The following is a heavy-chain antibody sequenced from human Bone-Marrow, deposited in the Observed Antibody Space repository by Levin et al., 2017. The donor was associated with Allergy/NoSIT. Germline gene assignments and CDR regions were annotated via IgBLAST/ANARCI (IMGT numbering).Heavy chain of an antibody. CDR3: AREDHILTGPDAFDI. Sequence: GESLKISCAASGFTFTNYEMNWVRQAPGKGLEWVSYISDSGGTIYYADSVKGRFTISRDNAKNSLYLQMNSLRAEDTALYYCAREDHILTGPDAFDIWGQGTMVTVSS. CDR1: GFTFTNYE. J-gene: IGHJ3*02. V-gene: IGHV3-48*03. D-gene: IGHD3-9*01. CDR2: ISDSGGTI.